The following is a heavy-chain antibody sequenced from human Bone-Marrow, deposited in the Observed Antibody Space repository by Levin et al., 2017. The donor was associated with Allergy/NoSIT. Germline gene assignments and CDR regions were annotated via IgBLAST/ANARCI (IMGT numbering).Heavy chain of an antibody. D-gene: IGHD6-13*01. J-gene: IGHJ6*02. Sequence: PGESLKISCADSRFTFNSYAMSWVRQAPGKGLEWVSAISGSGGRTHYADSVKGRFTISRDNSKNTLYLEMNSLRAEDTAVYYCASFAAGSLYYGLDVWGQGTTVTVSS. CDR1: RFTFNSYA. CDR3: ASFAAGSLYYGLDV. V-gene: IGHV3-23*01. CDR2: ISGSGGRT.